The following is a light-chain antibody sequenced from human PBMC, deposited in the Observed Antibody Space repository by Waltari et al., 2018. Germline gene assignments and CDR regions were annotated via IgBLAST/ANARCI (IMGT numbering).Light chain of an antibody. J-gene: IGLJ2*01. Sequence: QSALTQPASVSGSPGQSITISCPGTTSDVGSYNLVSWYQPHPGKSTKLIIYEVSQRRSGVSNRSSGSKAGNTASLTISGLQAEDEADYHCCSYAGSYTSYVVFGGGSKLTVL. CDR3: CSYAGSYTSYVV. CDR2: EVS. V-gene: IGLV2-23*02. CDR1: TSDVGSYNL.